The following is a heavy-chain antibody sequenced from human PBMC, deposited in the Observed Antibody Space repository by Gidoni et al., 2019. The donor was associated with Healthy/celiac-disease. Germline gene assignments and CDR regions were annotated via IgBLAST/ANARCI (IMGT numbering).Heavy chain of an antibody. V-gene: IGHV4-61*01. CDR2: IYYSGST. Sequence: QVQLQESGPGLVKPSETLSLTCTVSGGSVSSGSYYWSWIRQPPGKGLEWIGYIYYSGSTNYNPSLKSRVTISVDTSKNQFSLKLSSVTAADTAVYYCARAEIRYFDWLLDYWGQGTLVTVSS. CDR1: GGSVSSGSYY. J-gene: IGHJ4*02. D-gene: IGHD3-9*01. CDR3: ARAEIRYFDWLLDY.